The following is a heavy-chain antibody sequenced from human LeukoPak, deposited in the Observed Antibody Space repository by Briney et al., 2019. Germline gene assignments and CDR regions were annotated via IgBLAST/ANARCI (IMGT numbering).Heavy chain of an antibody. D-gene: IGHD3-9*01. CDR1: GFTFSSYA. CDR3: ARDVLRYFEGQYGMDV. CDR2: ISYDGSNK. J-gene: IGHJ6*02. V-gene: IGHV3-30-3*01. Sequence: GGSLRLSCAASGFTFSSYAMHWVRQAPGKGLEWVAVISYDGSNKYYADSAKGRFTISRDNSKNTLYLQMNSLRAEDTAVYYCARDVLRYFEGQYGMDVWGQGTTVTVSS.